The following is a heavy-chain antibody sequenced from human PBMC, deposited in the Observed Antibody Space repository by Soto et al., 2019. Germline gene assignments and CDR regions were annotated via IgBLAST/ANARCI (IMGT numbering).Heavy chain of an antibody. CDR1: GYTFTAYP. CDR2: INAANGDT. J-gene: IGHJ4*02. CDR3: ARKDYDGADVYYFDH. D-gene: IGHD3-10*01. V-gene: IGHV1-3*01. Sequence: QVHLVQSGAEVKKPGASVNVSCKASGYTFTAYPMHWVRQAPGQRLQWMGWINAANGDTGYSQKFHDRVTFTRDTSATTVYMELSSLTSEDTAVYYCARKDYDGADVYYFDHWGQGTLVTVSS.